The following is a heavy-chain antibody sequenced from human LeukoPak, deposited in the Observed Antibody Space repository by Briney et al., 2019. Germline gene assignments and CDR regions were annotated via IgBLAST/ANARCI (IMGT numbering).Heavy chain of an antibody. CDR1: GFTFSSYA. CDR2: ISGSETGT. Sequence: TGGSLRLSCAASGFTFSSYAMTWVRQAPGKGLEWVSAISGSETGTYYADSVKGRFTISRDNSKNTLYLQMNSLRAEDTAVYYCARDSDSSGYYWVYYYYGMDVWGQGTTVTVSS. V-gene: IGHV3-23*01. J-gene: IGHJ6*02. CDR3: ARDSDSSGYYWVYYYYGMDV. D-gene: IGHD3-22*01.